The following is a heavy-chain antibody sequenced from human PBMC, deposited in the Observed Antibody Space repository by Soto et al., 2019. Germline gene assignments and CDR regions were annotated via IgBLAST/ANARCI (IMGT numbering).Heavy chain of an antibody. D-gene: IGHD5-18*01. CDR3: AREDTTMAFDY. Sequence: LSETLSLTCTVSGASISSGIYYWSWIRQPPGKGLEWIGYIYNSGSTFYKPSLKSRVTISQDTSKNQFSLKLSSVTAADTAVYYCAREDTTMAFDYWGQGTLVTVSS. V-gene: IGHV4-30-4*01. J-gene: IGHJ4*02. CDR2: IYNSGST. CDR1: GASISSGIYY.